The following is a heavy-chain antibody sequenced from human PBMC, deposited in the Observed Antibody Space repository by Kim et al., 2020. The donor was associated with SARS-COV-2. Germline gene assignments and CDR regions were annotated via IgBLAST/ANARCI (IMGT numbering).Heavy chain of an antibody. V-gene: IGHV4-31*03. CDR3: ARVSGEYNWNDGGYFDY. D-gene: IGHD1-20*01. CDR1: GGSISSGGYY. J-gene: IGHJ4*02. CDR2: IYYSGST. Sequence: SETLSLTCTVSGGSISSGGYYWSWIRQHPGKGLEWIGYIYYSGSTYYNPSLKSRVTISVDTSKNQFSLKLSSVTAADTAVYYCARVSGEYNWNDGGYFDYWGQGTLVTVSS.